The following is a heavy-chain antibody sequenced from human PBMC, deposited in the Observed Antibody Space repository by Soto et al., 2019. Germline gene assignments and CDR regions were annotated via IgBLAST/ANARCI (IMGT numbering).Heavy chain of an antibody. J-gene: IGHJ4*02. Sequence: QVQLQESGPGLVKPSETLSLTCTVSGGSVSSYYWNWIRQPAGKGLEWIGRVYISGSTNYNPSLKGRIIMSVDTSKNQFSLRLTSVTAADSAVYYCARDGVRGIILYYFDSWGQGTQVTVSS. CDR3: ARDGVRGIILYYFDS. D-gene: IGHD3-10*01. V-gene: IGHV4-4*07. CDR2: VYISGST. CDR1: GGSVSSYY.